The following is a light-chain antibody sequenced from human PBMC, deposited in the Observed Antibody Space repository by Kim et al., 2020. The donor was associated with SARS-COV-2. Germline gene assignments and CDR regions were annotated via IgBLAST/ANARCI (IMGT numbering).Light chain of an antibody. CDR3: KQYDDYPFT. CDR2: KAS. CDR1: QSVSSW. J-gene: IGKJ2*01. Sequence: DIQMTQSPSTLSASVGDTVTITCRASQSVSSWLAWYQQKPGKAPKVLIYKASTLESGVPSRFSGSESGTEFTLTVRGLQPDDFATYYCKQYDDYPFTFGKGTKLEI. V-gene: IGKV1-5*03.